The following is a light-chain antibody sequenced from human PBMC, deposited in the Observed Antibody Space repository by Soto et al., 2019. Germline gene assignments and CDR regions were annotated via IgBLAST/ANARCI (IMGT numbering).Light chain of an antibody. CDR2: SNN. J-gene: IGLJ1*01. CDR1: SSNIGSNT. V-gene: IGLV1-44*01. CDR3: AAWDDSLNGYYV. Sequence: QSVLTQPPSASGTPGQRVTISCSGSSSNIGSNTVNWYKQLPGTAPKLLIYSNNQRPSGAPARVSGSKSGTSASLAISGLQSEDEADYYCAAWDDSLNGYYVFGTGTKLTVL.